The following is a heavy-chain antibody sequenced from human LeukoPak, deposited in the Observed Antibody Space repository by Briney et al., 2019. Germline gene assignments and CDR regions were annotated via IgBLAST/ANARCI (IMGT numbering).Heavy chain of an antibody. CDR1: GSRFTNFW. CDR2: IYPGDSSV. J-gene: IGHJ4*02. CDR3: ARLPVAPTYFDS. D-gene: IGHD1-14*01. V-gene: IGHV5-51*01. Sequence: GASLKISFEASGSRFTNFWIAGVRRMPGKGLEWMGIIYPGDSSVRYNPSFEGQVSFSSDKSISTAYLQWSSLKASDTAMYYCARLPVAPTYFDSWGQGTPVTVSS.